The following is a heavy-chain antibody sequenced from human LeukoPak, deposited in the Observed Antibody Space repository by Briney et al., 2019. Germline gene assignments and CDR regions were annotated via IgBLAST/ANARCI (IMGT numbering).Heavy chain of an antibody. V-gene: IGHV4-59*01. CDR1: GGSITSYY. J-gene: IGHJ3*02. Sequence: SETLSLTCIVSGGSITSYYWSWIRQPPGKGLEWIGYIYYSGSTNYNPSLKSRVTISVDTSKNQFSLKLSSVTAADTAVYYCARDSIAARPLEAFDIWGQGTMVTVSS. D-gene: IGHD6-6*01. CDR2: IYYSGST. CDR3: ARDSIAARPLEAFDI.